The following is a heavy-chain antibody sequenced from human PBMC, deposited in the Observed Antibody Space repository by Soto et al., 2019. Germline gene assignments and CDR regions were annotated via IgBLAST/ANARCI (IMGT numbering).Heavy chain of an antibody. CDR2: ISYDGSDQ. D-gene: IGHD5-18*01. CDR1: GFTFRNYG. Sequence: QVQLVESGGGVVQPGSSLRLSCAVSGFTFRNYGMHWVRRAPGKGLEGVALISYDGSDQYYGESVKGRFTISRDSSKNTLYLDVSSLRLEDTAVYYCAKVGSYGYGSNSDVEYWGQGTMVTVSS. V-gene: IGHV3-30*18. J-gene: IGHJ4*02. CDR3: AKVGSYGYGSNSDVEY.